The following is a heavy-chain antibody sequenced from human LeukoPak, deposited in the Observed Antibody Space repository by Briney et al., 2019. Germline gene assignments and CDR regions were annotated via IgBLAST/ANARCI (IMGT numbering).Heavy chain of an antibody. J-gene: IGHJ6*03. Sequence: GESLKISCKGSGYSFTSYWIGWVRQMPGKGLEWMGIIYRGDSDTRYSPSFQGQVTISADKSISTAYLRWSSLKASDTAMYYCARSWGYCSSTSCYNYYYYYMDVWGKGTTVTVSS. CDR3: ARSWGYCSSTSCYNYYYYYMDV. V-gene: IGHV5-51*01. CDR1: GYSFTSYW. CDR2: IYRGDSDT. D-gene: IGHD2-2*02.